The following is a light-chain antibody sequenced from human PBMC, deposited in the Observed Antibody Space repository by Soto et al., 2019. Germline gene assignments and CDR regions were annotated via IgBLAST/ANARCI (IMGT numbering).Light chain of an antibody. J-gene: IGKJ2*01. Sequence: DLQMTQSPSSLSAAVGDRVTITCRASQSIARVLNWYQQKPEEVHKLLIFGASYLRSGVPSRFSGSVSGTHFTLTITSLQPEDVATYFCQRSHIAPYTFGQGTNL. CDR2: GAS. CDR1: QSIARV. CDR3: QRSHIAPYT. V-gene: IGKV1-39*01.